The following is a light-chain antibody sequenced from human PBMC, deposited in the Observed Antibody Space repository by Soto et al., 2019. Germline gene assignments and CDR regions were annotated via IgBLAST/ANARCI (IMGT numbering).Light chain of an antibody. J-gene: IGKJ1*01. CDR1: QSVSSSY. V-gene: IGKV3-20*01. CDR3: QQYGYSPLT. Sequence: EIVLTQSPGTLSLSPGERATLSCRASQSVSSSYLAWYQQKPGQAPRLLIYGASSRATGIPDRFSGSGSGTDFTLTISRLEPEDFGVYYCQQYGYSPLTFGQGTKVEIK. CDR2: GAS.